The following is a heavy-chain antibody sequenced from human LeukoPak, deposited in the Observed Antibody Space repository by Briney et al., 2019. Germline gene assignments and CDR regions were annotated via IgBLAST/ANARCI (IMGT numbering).Heavy chain of an antibody. D-gene: IGHD3-10*02. CDR3: ARGVLTIFWSADAFDI. CDR2: IIPIFGTA. J-gene: IGHJ3*02. Sequence: ASVKVSCKASGGTFSSYAISWVRQAPGQGLEWMGWIIPIFGTANYAQKFQGRVTITADESTSTAYMELSSLRSEDTAVYYCARGVLTIFWSADAFDIWGQGTMVTVSS. CDR1: GGTFSSYA. V-gene: IGHV1-69*13.